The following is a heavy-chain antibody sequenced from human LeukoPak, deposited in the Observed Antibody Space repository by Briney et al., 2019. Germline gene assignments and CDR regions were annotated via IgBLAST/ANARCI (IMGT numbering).Heavy chain of an antibody. J-gene: IGHJ4*02. CDR1: GFTFSNNW. CDR2: ISSDGRTT. Sequence: GGSLRLSCAASGFTFSNNWMHWVRQAPGKGLVWVSRISSDGRTTTYADSVKGRFTISRDNAKNTLYLQMNSLRAEDTALYYCARDGYMVRGVLPRDYWGQGTLVTVSS. CDR3: ARDGYMVRGVLPRDY. D-gene: IGHD3-10*01. V-gene: IGHV3-74*01.